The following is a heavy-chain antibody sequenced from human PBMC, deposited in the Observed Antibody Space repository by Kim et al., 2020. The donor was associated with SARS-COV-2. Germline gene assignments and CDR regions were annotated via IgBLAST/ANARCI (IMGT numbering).Heavy chain of an antibody. CDR1: GGSISSGGYY. J-gene: IGHJ4*02. D-gene: IGHD3-10*01. Sequence: SETLSLTCTVSGGSISSGGYYWSWIRQHPGKGLEWIGYIYYSGSTYYNPSLKSRVTKSVDTSKNQFSLKLSSVTAADTPVYYCARGGEGTYYYGSGSFNYWGQGTLVTVSS. V-gene: IGHV4-31*03. CDR2: IYYSGST. CDR3: ARGGEGTYYYGSGSFNY.